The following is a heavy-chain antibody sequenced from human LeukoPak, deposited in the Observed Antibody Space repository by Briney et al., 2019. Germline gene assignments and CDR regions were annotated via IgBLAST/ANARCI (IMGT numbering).Heavy chain of an antibody. V-gene: IGHV3-23*01. Sequence: PGGSLRLSCAASGFTFSQTWMTWVRQAPGKGLEWVSAISGSDGSTYYADSVKGRFTISRDNSKNTLYLQMNSLRAEDTAVYYCAKSKVVAATMGRFDYWGQGTLVTVSS. CDR2: ISGSDGST. J-gene: IGHJ4*02. CDR1: GFTFSQTW. D-gene: IGHD2-15*01. CDR3: AKSKVVAATMGRFDY.